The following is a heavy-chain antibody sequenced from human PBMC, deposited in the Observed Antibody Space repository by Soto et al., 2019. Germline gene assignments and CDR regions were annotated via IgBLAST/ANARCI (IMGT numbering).Heavy chain of an antibody. D-gene: IGHD6-6*01. Sequence: QVQLVQSGAEVKKPGASVKVSCKASGYTFTSYAMHWVRQAPGQRLEGMGWVNAGNGNTKYSQKFEGRVTITRETSASTDYMELSSLRSEDTGVDYCARAGESSSSVYYYYGMDVWGQGNTVTVSS. CDR2: VNAGNGNT. CDR3: ARAGESSSSVYYYYGMDV. J-gene: IGHJ6*02. CDR1: GYTFTSYA. V-gene: IGHV1-3*01.